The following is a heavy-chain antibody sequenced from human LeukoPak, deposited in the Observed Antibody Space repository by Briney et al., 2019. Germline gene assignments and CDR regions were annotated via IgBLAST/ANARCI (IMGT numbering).Heavy chain of an antibody. CDR2: MNPNSGNT. Sequence: ASVKVSCKASGYTFTSYDINWVRQATGQGLEWMGWMNPNSGNTGYAQKFQGRVTMTRNTSISTAYMELRSLRSDDTAVYYCAREAPTGGAFDIWGQGTMVTVSS. CDR1: GYTFTSYD. D-gene: IGHD4-17*01. V-gene: IGHV1-8*01. CDR3: AREAPTGGAFDI. J-gene: IGHJ3*02.